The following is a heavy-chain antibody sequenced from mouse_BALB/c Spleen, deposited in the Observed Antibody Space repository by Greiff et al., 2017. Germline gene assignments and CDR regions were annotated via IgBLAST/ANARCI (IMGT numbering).Heavy chain of an antibody. CDR2: ISSGSSTI. Sequence: EVKVEESGGGLVQPGGSRKLSCAASGFTFSSFGMHWVRQAPEKGLEWVAYISSGSSTIYYADTVKGRFTISRDNPKNTLFLQMTSLRSEDTAMYYCARSGGEDAMDYWGQGTSVTVSS. CDR3: ARSGGEDAMDY. J-gene: IGHJ4*01. V-gene: IGHV5-17*02. D-gene: IGHD1-1*02. CDR1: GFTFSSFG.